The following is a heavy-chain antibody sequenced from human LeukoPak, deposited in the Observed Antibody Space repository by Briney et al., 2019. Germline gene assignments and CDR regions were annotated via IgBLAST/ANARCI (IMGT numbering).Heavy chain of an antibody. CDR1: GFIVSSNY. D-gene: IGHD2-21*02. CDR2: ISSSSSYI. V-gene: IGHV3-21*01. Sequence: PGGSLRLSCAASGFIVSSNYMSWVRQAPGKGLEWVSSISSSSSYIYYADSVKGRFTISRDNAKNSLYLQMNSLRAEDTAVYYCASLVVTAIRDWFDPWGQGTLVTVS. J-gene: IGHJ5*02. CDR3: ASLVVTAIRDWFDP.